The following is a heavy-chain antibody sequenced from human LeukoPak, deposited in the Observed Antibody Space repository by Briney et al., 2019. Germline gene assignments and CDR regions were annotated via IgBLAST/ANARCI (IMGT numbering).Heavy chain of an antibody. J-gene: IGHJ3*02. Sequence: PSETLSLTCTVSGGSISSYYWSWIRQPAGKGLEWLGRIYTSGSTNYNPSLKSRVTMSVDTSKNQFSLKLSSVTAADTAVYYCARGGSGGSYYGLAFDIWGQGTMVTVSS. CDR1: GGSISSYY. CDR2: IYTSGST. CDR3: ARGGSGGSYYGLAFDI. V-gene: IGHV4-4*07. D-gene: IGHD1-26*01.